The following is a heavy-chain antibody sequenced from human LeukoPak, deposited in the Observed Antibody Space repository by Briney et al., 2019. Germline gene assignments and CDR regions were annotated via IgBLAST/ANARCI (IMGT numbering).Heavy chain of an antibody. CDR1: GDSVSSHY. V-gene: IGHV4-59*02. D-gene: IGHD1-26*01. J-gene: IGHJ4*02. CDR3: ARERLIAGATVFDY. CDR2: IYCSGSS. Sequence: SETLSLTCTVSGDSVSSHYWSWIRQPPGKGLEWIGCIYCSGSSSYNPSLKSRVTISVDTSNTQFSLKLTSVTAADTTVYFCARERLIAGATVFDYWGQGTLVTVSS.